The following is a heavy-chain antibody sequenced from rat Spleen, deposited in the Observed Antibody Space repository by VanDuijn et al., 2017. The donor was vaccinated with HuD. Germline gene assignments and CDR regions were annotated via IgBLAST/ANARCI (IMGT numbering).Heavy chain of an antibody. CDR2: IIYDGSST. J-gene: IGHJ1*01. D-gene: IGHD3-4*01. Sequence: EVQLVESGGGLVQPGRSLKLSCAASGFTFSDYNMAWVRQAPKKGLEWVATIIYDGSSTYYRDSVKGRFTISRDNAKSTLYLQMNSLRSEDTATYYCTREETLYWYFDFWGPGTMVTVSS. CDR1: GFTFSDYN. CDR3: TREETLYWYFDF. V-gene: IGHV5S10*01.